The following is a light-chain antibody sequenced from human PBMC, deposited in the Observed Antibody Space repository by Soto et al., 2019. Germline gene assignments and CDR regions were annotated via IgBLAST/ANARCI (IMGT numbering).Light chain of an antibody. Sequence: EIAVTQSPGTLSLSPGERATLSCRASQSITSNYLAWYQQKPGQAPMLFVYAVSGRPNGIPDRFSSSGSGTAFTLPISRLAPEDFALYYCQQYGRSPDTFGQGTQLEIK. J-gene: IGKJ2*01. CDR3: QQYGRSPDT. CDR2: AVS. CDR1: QSITSNY. V-gene: IGKV3-20*01.